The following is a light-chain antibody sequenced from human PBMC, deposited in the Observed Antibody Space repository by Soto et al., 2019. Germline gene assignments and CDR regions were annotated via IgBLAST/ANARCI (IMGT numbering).Light chain of an antibody. Sequence: IQMTQFPSSLSASVGDRVTITCRAGQTVIRYLNWYQQKPGRAPNLLIYAVSNLQSGVPSRFSGSGSGTEFPLTISDLQPEDFATYYCPQSYSTLFTFGPGTKVEIK. J-gene: IGKJ3*01. CDR3: PQSYSTLFT. CDR2: AVS. CDR1: QTVIRY. V-gene: IGKV1-39*01.